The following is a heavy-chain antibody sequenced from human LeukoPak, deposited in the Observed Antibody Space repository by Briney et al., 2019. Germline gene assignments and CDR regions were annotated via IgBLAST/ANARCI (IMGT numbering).Heavy chain of an antibody. J-gene: IGHJ4*02. CDR2: MNHSGRT. CDR3: ARRRQQNYDYVWGSYRRSSGFDY. CDR1: GGSFSGNY. D-gene: IGHD3-16*02. V-gene: IGHV4-34*01. Sequence: SETLSLTCAVYGGSFSGNYWSWIRQPPGKGLERIGEMNHSGRTYKNSSLKSRVTISVDTSKNQFSLKMTSVTAADTAVYYCARRRQQNYDYVWGSYRRSSGFDYWGQGSLVTVSS.